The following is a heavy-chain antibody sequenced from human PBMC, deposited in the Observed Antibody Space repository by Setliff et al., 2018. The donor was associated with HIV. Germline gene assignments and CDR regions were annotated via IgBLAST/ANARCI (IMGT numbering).Heavy chain of an antibody. V-gene: IGHV1-69*10. J-gene: IGHJ4*02. CDR2: IIPILGIA. D-gene: IGHD2-2*01. Sequence: SVKASCKPSGYPFTSYGLSWVRQAPGQGLEWMGGIIPILGIAHYAQKFQGRVTITADESTSTAYMELSSLRSEDTAVYYCARDRGYQLLPYWGQGTLVTVSS. CDR1: GYPFTSYG. CDR3: ARDRGYQLLPY.